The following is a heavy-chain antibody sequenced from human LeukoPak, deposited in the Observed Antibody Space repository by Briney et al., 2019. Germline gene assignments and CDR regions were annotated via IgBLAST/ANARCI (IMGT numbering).Heavy chain of an antibody. J-gene: IGHJ5*02. CDR3: AKDIGRFLKWLGFDP. D-gene: IGHD3-3*01. Sequence: GGSLRLSCAASGFTFDDYAMHWVRQAPGKGLEWVSGISWNSGSIGYADSVKGRFTISRDNAKNSLYLQMNSLRAEDTALYYCAKDIGRFLKWLGFDPWGQGTLVTVSS. CDR1: GFTFDDYA. CDR2: ISWNSGSI. V-gene: IGHV3-9*01.